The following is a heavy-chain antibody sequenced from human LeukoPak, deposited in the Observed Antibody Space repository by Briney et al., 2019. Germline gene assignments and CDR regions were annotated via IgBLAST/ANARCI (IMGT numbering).Heavy chain of an antibody. Sequence: ASVKDSCKASGYTFTNYYMHWVRQAPGQGLEWMGIINPSDGSTRYAQKFQGRVTMTRDMSTSTVYMEVTSLRSEDTAVYYCAGTGYCSGGTCYSYLDYWGQGTLVTVSS. D-gene: IGHD2-15*01. CDR3: AGTGYCSGGTCYSYLDY. J-gene: IGHJ4*02. CDR2: INPSDGST. V-gene: IGHV1-46*01. CDR1: GYTFTNYY.